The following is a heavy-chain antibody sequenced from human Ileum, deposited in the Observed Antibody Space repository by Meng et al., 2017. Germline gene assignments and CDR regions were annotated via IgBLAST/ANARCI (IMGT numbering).Heavy chain of an antibody. CDR2: INHSGST. Sequence: QAQLQQCVAGPSNPSGPLPIRVAVYGGAFDGYFWIWIRQSPEKGLEWIGEINHSGSTNFNPSLKSRVTMSVDTSKKQFSLNLTSVTAADAAMYYCVRGLLVPNAIRTEYFPLWGQGTLVTVSS. J-gene: IGHJ1*01. D-gene: IGHD2-2*02. V-gene: IGHV4-34*01. CDR1: GGAFDGYF. CDR3: VRGLLVPNAIRTEYFPL.